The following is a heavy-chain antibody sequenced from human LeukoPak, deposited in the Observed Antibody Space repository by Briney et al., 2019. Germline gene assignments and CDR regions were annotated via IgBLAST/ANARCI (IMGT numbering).Heavy chain of an antibody. CDR1: GGSISSGSYY. D-gene: IGHD4-11*01. CDR3: ARDPAGLQYYYYYMDV. Sequence: SQTLSLTCTVSGGSISSGSYYWSWIRQPAGKGLEWIGRIYTSGSTNYNPSLKSRVTISVDTSKNQFSRKLSSVTAADTAVYYCARDPAGLQYYYYYMDVWGKGTTVTVSS. V-gene: IGHV4-61*02. CDR2: IYTSGST. J-gene: IGHJ6*03.